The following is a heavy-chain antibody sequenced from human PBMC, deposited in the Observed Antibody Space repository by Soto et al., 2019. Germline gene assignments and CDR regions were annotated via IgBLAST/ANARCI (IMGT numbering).Heavy chain of an antibody. J-gene: IGHJ3*02. V-gene: IGHV1-18*01. CDR2: ISAYNGNT. CDR3: ARDQYSSSWEPDAFDI. Sequence: ASVKVSCKASGYTFTSYGISWLRQAPGQGLEWMGWISAYNGNTNYAQKLQGRVTMTTDTSTSTAYMELRSLRSDDTAVYYCARDQYSSSWEPDAFDIWGQGTMVTVSS. D-gene: IGHD6-13*01. CDR1: GYTFTSYG.